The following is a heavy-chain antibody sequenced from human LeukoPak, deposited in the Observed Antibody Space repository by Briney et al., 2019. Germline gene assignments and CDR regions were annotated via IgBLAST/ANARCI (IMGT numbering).Heavy chain of an antibody. J-gene: IGHJ4*02. V-gene: IGHV3-53*01. CDR3: ARHCRGSYDY. CDR1: GFTVSNNY. D-gene: IGHD1-26*01. Sequence: GGSLRLSCAASGFTVSNNYLSWVRQAPGKGLEWVSVIYSGASTYYADSVKGRFTISRDKCKKRLYRQMNSVRAEDTAVYYCARHCRGSYDYWGQGTLVTVSS. CDR2: IYSGAST.